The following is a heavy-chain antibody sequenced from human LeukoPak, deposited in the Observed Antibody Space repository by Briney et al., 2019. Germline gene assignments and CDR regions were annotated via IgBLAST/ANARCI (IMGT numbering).Heavy chain of an antibody. D-gene: IGHD5-18*01. CDR1: GYTFTSYG. CDR3: ARDGGRGYSYGYLY. V-gene: IGHV1-18*01. J-gene: IGHJ4*02. Sequence: ASVKVSCKASGYTFTSYGISWVRQAPGQGLEWVGWISAYNGNTNYAQKLQGRVTMTTDTSTSTAYMELRSLRSDDTAVYYCARDGGRGYSYGYLYWGQGTLVTVSS. CDR2: ISAYNGNT.